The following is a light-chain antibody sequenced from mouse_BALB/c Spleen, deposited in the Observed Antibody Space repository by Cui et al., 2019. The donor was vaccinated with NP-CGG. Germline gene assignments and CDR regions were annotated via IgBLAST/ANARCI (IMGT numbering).Light chain of an antibody. J-gene: IGLJ1*01. Sequence: AVLPRELALTTSPGETVTLTCRSSTGAVTTSNYANWVQEKPDHLFTGLIGGTNNRVPGVPARFSGSLIGDKAALTITGAQTEDEAIYFCALWYSNHWVFGGGTKLTVL. CDR2: GTN. V-gene: IGLV1*01. CDR3: ALWYSNHWV. CDR1: TGAVTTSNY.